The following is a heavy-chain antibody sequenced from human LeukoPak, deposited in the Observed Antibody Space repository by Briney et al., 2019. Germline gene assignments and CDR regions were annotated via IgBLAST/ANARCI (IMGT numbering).Heavy chain of an antibody. J-gene: IGHJ4*02. CDR3: AKGPLRGTAAAIDY. CDR1: GFTFNNYG. CDR2: ISYDGRNK. Sequence: GKSLSLSCAASGFTFNNYGMHWVRQAPGKGLEWVAVISYDGRNKHYPDSVKGRFTISRDISTDTLWLQMDSLRTEDTAVYYCAKGPLRGTAAAIDYRGQGTLVTVSS. V-gene: IGHV3-30*18. D-gene: IGHD2-2*01.